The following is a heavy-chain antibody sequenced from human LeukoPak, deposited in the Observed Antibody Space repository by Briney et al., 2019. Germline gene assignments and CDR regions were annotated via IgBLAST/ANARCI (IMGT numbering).Heavy chain of an antibody. V-gene: IGHV3-7*05. D-gene: IGHD3/OR15-3a*01. J-gene: IGHJ4*02. CDR2: IKEEGSEK. CDR1: GFSFSSYW. Sequence: PGGSQRLSCAASGFSFSSYWMSWVRQAPGKGLEWVANIKEEGSEKYYVDSVEGRFTISRDNAKNSLYLQMSSLRAEDTAVYYCARERIWTGKTFDYWGQGTLVTVSS. CDR3: ARERIWTGKTFDY.